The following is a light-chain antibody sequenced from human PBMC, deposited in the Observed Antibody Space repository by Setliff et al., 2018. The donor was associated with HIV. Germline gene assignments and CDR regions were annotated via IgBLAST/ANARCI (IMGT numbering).Light chain of an antibody. J-gene: IGKJ3*01. CDR1: QSVIGNY. CDR2: DAS. V-gene: IGKV3-20*01. Sequence: LSPGERATLSCRASQSVIGNYLAWYQQKPGQAPRLLIYDASSRATGIPDRFSGSGSGTDFTLTISRLAPEDFAVYFCQQYGSSLFTFGPGTKVDIK. CDR3: QQYGSSLFT.